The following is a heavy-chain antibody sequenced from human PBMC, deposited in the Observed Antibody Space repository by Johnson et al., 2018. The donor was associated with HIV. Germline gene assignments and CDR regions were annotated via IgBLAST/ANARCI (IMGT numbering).Heavy chain of an antibody. J-gene: IGHJ3*02. CDR2: IRYDGSNK. CDR3: ARDKGRGAFDI. CDR1: GFTFSSYG. Sequence: QVQLVESGGGVVQPGGSLRLSCAASGFTFSSYGMHWVRQAPGKGLEWVAFIRYDGSNKYYADSVKGRFTISRDNSKNTLYLQMNSLRVEDTAVYYCARDKGRGAFDIWGQGTMVTVSS. D-gene: IGHD3-10*01. V-gene: IGHV3-30*02.